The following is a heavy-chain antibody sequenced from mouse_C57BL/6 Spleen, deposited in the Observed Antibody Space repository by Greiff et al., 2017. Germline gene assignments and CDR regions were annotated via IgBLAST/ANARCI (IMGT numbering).Heavy chain of an antibody. CDR2: INPSSGYT. V-gene: IGHV1-7*01. J-gene: IGHJ1*03. CDR3: ARSYYGNYGYFDV. D-gene: IGHD2-1*01. CDR1: GYTFTSYW. Sequence: VQLQQSGAELAKPGASVKLSCKASGYTFTSYWMHWVKQRPGQGLEWIGYINPSSGYTKYNQKFKDKATLTADKSSSTAYMQLSSLTYEDSAVYYCARSYYGNYGYFDVWGTGTTVTVSS.